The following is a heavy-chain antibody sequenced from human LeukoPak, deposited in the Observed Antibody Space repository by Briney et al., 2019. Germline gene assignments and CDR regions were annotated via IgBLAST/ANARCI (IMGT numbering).Heavy chain of an antibody. J-gene: IGHJ3*02. CDR3: ANRLSAFDI. D-gene: IGHD6-19*01. CDR2: ISSSGSGDNT. V-gene: IGHV3-23*01. CDR1: GVTLSTYA. Sequence: PGGSLRLSCAASGVTLSTYAMGWARQAPGKGLEWVSGISSSGSGDNTYYADSVKGRFTISRDNSKNTLYLQMNSLRAEDTAVYYCANRLSAFDIWGQGTMVTVSS.